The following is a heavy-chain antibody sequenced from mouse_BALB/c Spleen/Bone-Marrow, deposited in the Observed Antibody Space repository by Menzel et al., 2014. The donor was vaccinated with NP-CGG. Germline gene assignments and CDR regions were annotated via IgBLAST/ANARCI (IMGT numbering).Heavy chain of an antibody. CDR1: GFNIKDYY. D-gene: IGHD1-1*02. J-gene: IGHJ4*01. CDR3: ADYGPYAMDY. CDR2: TDPENGNT. Sequence: EVMLVESGAELVRPGTLVKLSCKASGFNIKDYYMHWVKQRPEQGLEWIGWTDPENGNTIYDPKFQGKASITADTSSNTAYLQLSSLTSEDTAVYYCADYGPYAMDYWGQGTSVTVSS. V-gene: IGHV14-1*02.